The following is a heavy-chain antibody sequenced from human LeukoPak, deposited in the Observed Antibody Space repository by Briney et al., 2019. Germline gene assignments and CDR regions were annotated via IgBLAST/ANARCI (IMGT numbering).Heavy chain of an antibody. CDR3: ARDLPSGYYRRFDP. J-gene: IGHJ5*02. V-gene: IGHV1-2*02. CDR2: SNPNSGGT. Sequence: ASVKVSCKASGYTFTGYYMHWVRRAPGQGLEWMGWSNPNSGGTNYAQKFQGRVTMTRDTSISTAYMELSRLRSDDTAVYYCARDLPSGYYRRFDPWGQGTLVTVSS. CDR1: GYTFTGYY. D-gene: IGHD3-22*01.